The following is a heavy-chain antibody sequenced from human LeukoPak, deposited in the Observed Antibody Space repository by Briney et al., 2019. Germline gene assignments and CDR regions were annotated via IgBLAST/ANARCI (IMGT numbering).Heavy chain of an antibody. CDR1: GFTFSSYG. Sequence: PGGSLRLSCAASGFTFSSYGMQWVRQAPGMGPEWVSVISHDGTVRHYADSVKGRFTISRDSSTNRLYLQMDSLRTEDTAVYYCAKEGSKYASSWFDHWGQGTLVTVSS. CDR3: AKEGSKYASSWFDH. D-gene: IGHD2-2*01. V-gene: IGHV3-30*18. J-gene: IGHJ5*02. CDR2: ISHDGTVR.